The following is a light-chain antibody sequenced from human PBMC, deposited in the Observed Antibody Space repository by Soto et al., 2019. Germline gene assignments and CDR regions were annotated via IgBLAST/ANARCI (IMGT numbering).Light chain of an antibody. CDR1: QSVDSN. CDR2: GIS. Sequence: SLSPGETATLSCRASQSVDSNYLAWYQQKPGQAPRLLVYGISTRATDIPARFSGSGSGTEFTLTISSLQSEDFGIYYCQQHSKWPITFGQGTRLEIK. J-gene: IGKJ5*01. CDR3: QQHSKWPIT. V-gene: IGKV3-15*01.